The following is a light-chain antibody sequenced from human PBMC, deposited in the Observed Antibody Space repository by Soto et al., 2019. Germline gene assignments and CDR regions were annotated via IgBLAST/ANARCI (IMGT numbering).Light chain of an antibody. Sequence: DVGMTQSQLSLPVPLGQPASISSRSNQTLVHSDGIAYFSWFQQRPGRSPRRLIYKVSNRDSGVPARFSGSGSGTDFALKISRVEAEDVGVYYCMQGTHWPITFGQGTRLEIK. CDR3: MQGTHWPIT. V-gene: IGKV2-30*02. CDR2: KVS. CDR1: QTLVHSDGIAY. J-gene: IGKJ5*01.